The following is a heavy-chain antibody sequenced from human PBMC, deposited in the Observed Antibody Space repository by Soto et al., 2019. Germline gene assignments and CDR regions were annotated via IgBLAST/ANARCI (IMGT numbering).Heavy chain of an antibody. Sequence: QVQLVQSGAEVRKPGSSVKVSCKFSGGTLTRYSINWVRQAPGQGLEWMGGSIPIFGTAIYAQKFQGRVTITAAESTHSAYTELSSLTSEDTAVYYCAREEVSGPPGYGMDVWGQGTTLTVSS. CDR1: GGTLTRYS. J-gene: IGHJ6*02. CDR2: SIPIFGTA. CDR3: AREEVSGPPGYGMDV. D-gene: IGHD7-27*01. V-gene: IGHV1-69*12.